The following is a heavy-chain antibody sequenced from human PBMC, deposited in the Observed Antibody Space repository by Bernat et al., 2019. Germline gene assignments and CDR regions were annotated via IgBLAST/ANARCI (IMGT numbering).Heavy chain of an antibody. CDR2: ISYDGSNK. J-gene: IGHJ6*03. CDR1: GFTFSSYG. D-gene: IGHD1-1*01. Sequence: QVQLVESGGGVVQPGRSLRLSCAASGFTFSSYGMHWVRPAPGKGLEWVAVISYDGSNKYYADSVKGRFTISRDNSKNTLYLQMNSLRAEDTAVYYCAKGWNPYYYYYYMDVWGKGTTVTVSS. V-gene: IGHV3-30*18. CDR3: AKGWNPYYYYYYMDV.